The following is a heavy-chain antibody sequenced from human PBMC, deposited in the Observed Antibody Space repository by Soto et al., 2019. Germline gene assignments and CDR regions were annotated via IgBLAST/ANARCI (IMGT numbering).Heavy chain of an antibody. D-gene: IGHD3-3*01. CDR1: GFSLSTSGMC. V-gene: IGHV2-70*01. CDR2: IDWDDDK. CDR3: ARMLEWYGSAFDI. Sequence: SGPTLVNHTQPLTLTCTFSGFSLSTSGMCVSWIRQPPGKALEWLALIDWDDDKYYSTSLKTRLTISKDTSKNQVVLTMTNMDPVDTATYYCARMLEWYGSAFDIWGQGTMVTVSS. J-gene: IGHJ3*02.